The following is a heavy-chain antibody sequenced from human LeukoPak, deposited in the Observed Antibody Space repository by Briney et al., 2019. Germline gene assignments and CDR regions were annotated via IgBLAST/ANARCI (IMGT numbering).Heavy chain of an antibody. CDR1: GFTVSSNY. V-gene: IGHV3-66*01. Sequence: GGSLRLSCAASGFTVSSNYMSWVRQTPGKGLEWVSVIYSGGSTYYADSVKGRFTISRDNSKNTLYLQMNSLRAEDTAVYYCARDPSSVAAPGLWGQGTLVTVSS. D-gene: IGHD6-19*01. J-gene: IGHJ4*02. CDR2: IYSGGST. CDR3: ARDPSSVAAPGL.